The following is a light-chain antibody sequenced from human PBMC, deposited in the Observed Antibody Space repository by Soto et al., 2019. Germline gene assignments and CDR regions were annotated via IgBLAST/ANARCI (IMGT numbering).Light chain of an antibody. CDR3: QQYNNWPLT. V-gene: IGKV3-15*01. CDR1: QSVNNN. Sequence: EIVMTQSPATLYVSPGERATLSCRASQSVNNNLAWYQQKSGQAPRLLIYGAAARATGIPARFSGSGSGTEFTLTISSLQSEDFAVYYCQQYNNWPLTFGGGTKVEIK. J-gene: IGKJ4*01. CDR2: GAA.